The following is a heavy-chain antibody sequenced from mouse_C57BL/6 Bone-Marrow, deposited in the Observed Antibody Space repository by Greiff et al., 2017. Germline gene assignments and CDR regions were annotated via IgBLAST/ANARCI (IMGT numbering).Heavy chain of an antibody. D-gene: IGHD1-1*01. CDR1: GYSFTDYN. J-gene: IGHJ4*01. CDR3: ARDVYYSYTMYD. CDR2: INPNYGTT. Sequence: EVQLQESGPELVKPGASVQISCKASGYSFTDYNMNWVKQSNGKSLEWIGVINPNYGTTSYNQKFKGKATLSVDPSSSTAYMQLTSLTSEDSEVYYCARDVYYSYTMYDWGQGTSVTVSS. V-gene: IGHV1-39*01.